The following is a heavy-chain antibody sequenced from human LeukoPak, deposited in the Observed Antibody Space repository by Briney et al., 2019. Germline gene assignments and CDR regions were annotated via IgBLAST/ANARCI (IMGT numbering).Heavy chain of an antibody. CDR1: TFTFSSFG. J-gene: IGHJ4*02. CDR3: AKDRGDGYNWENYSGFDY. Sequence: GGSLSLSCDRSTFTFSSFGMDCDRQAPGKGRGWVAVTSYDGTNIYYGDSVKGRSALSRDTSKNTLYLQMNSLRAEDTAGYYCAKDRGDGYNWENYSGFDYWGQGTLVTVSS. CDR2: TSYDGTNI. D-gene: IGHD5-24*01. V-gene: IGHV3-30*18.